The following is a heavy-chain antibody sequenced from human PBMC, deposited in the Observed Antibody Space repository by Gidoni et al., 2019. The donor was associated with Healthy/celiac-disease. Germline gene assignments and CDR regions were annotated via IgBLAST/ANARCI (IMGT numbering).Heavy chain of an antibody. V-gene: IGHV3-23*01. Sequence: EVQLLESGGGLVQPGGSLRLACAASGVTFSSYAMSWVRQAPGKGRAWVSAISGGCGSTSYADSVKGRFTISRDNSKNTLYLQMNSLRAEDTAVYYCAKHGGVFGGLDAFDIWGQGTMVTVSS. CDR1: GVTFSSYA. CDR2: ISGGCGST. D-gene: IGHD3-10*02. CDR3: AKHGGVFGGLDAFDI. J-gene: IGHJ3*02.